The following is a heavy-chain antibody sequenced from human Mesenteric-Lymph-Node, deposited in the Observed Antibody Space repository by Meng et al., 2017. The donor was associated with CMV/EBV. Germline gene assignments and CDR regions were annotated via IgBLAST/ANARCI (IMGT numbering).Heavy chain of an antibody. V-gene: IGHV1-69*01. J-gene: IGHJ5*02. CDR2: IIPIFGTA. Sequence: FSSYAISWVRPAPGQGLEWMGGIIPIFGTANYAQKFQGRVTITADESTSTAYMELSSLRSEDTAVYYCARGRSDCSSTSCYDWFDPWGQGTLVTVSS. CDR3: ARGRSDCSSTSCYDWFDP. CDR1: FSSYA. D-gene: IGHD2-2*01.